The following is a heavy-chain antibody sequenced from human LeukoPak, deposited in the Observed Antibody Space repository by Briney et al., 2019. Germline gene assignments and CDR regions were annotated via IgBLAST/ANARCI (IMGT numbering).Heavy chain of an antibody. CDR1: GGTFTSYA. V-gene: IGHV1-69*13. Sequence: SVKVSCKTPGGTFTSYAITWVRQAPGQGLEWMGKIIPISGTTNYAQKFQGRVTFTADESTSTAYMELSSLRSEDTALYYCARKLRLGGNWFDPWGQGTLVTVSS. CDR2: IIPISGTT. J-gene: IGHJ5*02. CDR3: ARKLRLGGNWFDP. D-gene: IGHD1-26*01.